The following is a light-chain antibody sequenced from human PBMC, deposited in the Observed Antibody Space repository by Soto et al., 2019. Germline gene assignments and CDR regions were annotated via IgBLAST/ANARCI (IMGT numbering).Light chain of an antibody. V-gene: IGLV2-14*01. Sequence: QSVLTQPAPVSGSPGQSITISCTGTRSDVGGYNYVSWYQQHPVKAPKLMIYDVTNRPSGVSDRFSGSKSGNTASLTISGLQAEDEADYYCSSYTSSSTPYVFGTGIKVTVL. CDR1: RSDVGGYNY. CDR2: DVT. J-gene: IGLJ1*01. CDR3: SSYTSSSTPYV.